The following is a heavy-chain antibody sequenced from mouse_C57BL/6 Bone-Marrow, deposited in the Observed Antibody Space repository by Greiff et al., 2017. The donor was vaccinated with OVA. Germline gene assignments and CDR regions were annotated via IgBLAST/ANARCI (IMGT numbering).Heavy chain of an antibody. CDR3: ARLGVPYAMDY. V-gene: IGHV2-2*01. J-gene: IGHJ4*01. CDR1: GFSLTSYG. CDR2: IWRGGST. Sequence: VKLVESGPGLVQPSQSLSISCTVSGFSLTSYGVHWVRQSPGKGLEWLGVIWRGGSTDYNAAFISRLSISKDNSKSQVFFKMNSLQADDTAIYYCARLGVPYAMDYWGQGTSVTVSS.